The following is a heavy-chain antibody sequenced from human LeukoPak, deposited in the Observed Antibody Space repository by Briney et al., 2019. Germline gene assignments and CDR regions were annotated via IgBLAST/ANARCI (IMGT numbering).Heavy chain of an antibody. CDR2: IYHSGST. D-gene: IGHD3-3*01. CDR3: ASHPSRYYDFSDHMDV. CDR1: GGSISSGGYY. J-gene: IGHJ6*03. Sequence: SETLSLTCTVSGGSISSGGYYWSWIRQPPGKGLEWIGYIYHSGSTYYNPSLKSRVTISVDASKNQFSLKLSSVTAADTAVYYCASHPSRYYDFSDHMDVWGKGTTVTVSS. V-gene: IGHV4-30-2*02.